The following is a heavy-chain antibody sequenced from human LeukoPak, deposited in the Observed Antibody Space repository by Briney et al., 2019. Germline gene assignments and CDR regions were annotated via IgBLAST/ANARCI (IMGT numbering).Heavy chain of an antibody. V-gene: IGHV3-23*01. Sequence: GGSLRLSCAAYGFTFSSYAMSWVRQAPGKGLEWVSAISGSGGSTYYANSVKGRFTISRDNSKNTLYLQMNSLRAEDTAVYYCARRLLTGYYEFWGQGTLVTVSS. CDR3: ARRLLTGYYEF. CDR1: GFTFSSYA. D-gene: IGHD3-9*01. J-gene: IGHJ4*02. CDR2: ISGSGGST.